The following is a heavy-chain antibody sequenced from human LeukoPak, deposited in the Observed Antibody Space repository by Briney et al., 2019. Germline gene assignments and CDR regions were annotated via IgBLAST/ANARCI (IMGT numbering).Heavy chain of an antibody. J-gene: IGHJ5*02. CDR1: GGSISSGDYY. V-gene: IGHV4-30-4*08. D-gene: IGHD6-13*01. Sequence: SQTLSLTCTVSGGSISSGDYYWSWIRQPPGKGLEWIGYIYYSGSTYYNPSLKSRVTISVDTSMNQFSLKLSSVTAADTAVYYCARSYSSSWYGWFDPWGQGTLVTVSS. CDR2: IYYSGST. CDR3: ARSYSSSWYGWFDP.